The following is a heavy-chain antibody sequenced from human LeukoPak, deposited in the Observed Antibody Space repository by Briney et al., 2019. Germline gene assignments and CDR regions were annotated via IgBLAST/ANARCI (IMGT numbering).Heavy chain of an antibody. J-gene: IGHJ4*02. CDR1: GFTFSSYA. Sequence: GGSLRLSCAASGFTFSSYAMHWVRQAPGKGLEWVAVISYDGSNKYYADSVKGRFTISRDNSKNTLYLQMNSLRAEDTAVYYCARDGSSWGIYYWGQGTLVSVSS. CDR2: ISYDGSNK. V-gene: IGHV3-30-3*01. D-gene: IGHD6-13*01. CDR3: ARDGSSWGIYY.